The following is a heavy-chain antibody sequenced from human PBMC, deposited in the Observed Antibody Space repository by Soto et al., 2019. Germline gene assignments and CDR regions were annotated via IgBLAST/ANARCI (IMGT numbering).Heavy chain of an antibody. Sequence: QVHLVQSGAEVQKPGSSVTVSCKSSGGTFRKDALNWVRQAPGQGLEWMGTIIPVFGSPIYAQKFQGSLTITADGSTNTSFVDLSSLNSADTGVAYCATAVGHSFEPAATRYYGMEVWGHRTTVAGSS. D-gene: IGHD5-18*01. V-gene: IGHV1-69*18. CDR2: IIPVFGSP. J-gene: IGHJ6*02. CDR1: GGTFRKDA. CDR3: ATAVGHSFEPAATRYYGMEV.